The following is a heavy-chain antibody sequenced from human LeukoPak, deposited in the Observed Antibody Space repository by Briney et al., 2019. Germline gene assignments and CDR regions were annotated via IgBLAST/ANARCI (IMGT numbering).Heavy chain of an antibody. CDR1: GFSFSTSG. V-gene: IGHV3-30*12. CDR2: IEFNGGNG. J-gene: IGHJ5*02. CDR3: ARDLRWVGATNWFDP. Sequence: PGGSLRLSCAASGFSFSTSGMHWIRQAPGKGLEWVAFIEFNGGNGGNEYYADSVKGRFTISRDNAKNSLYLQMNSLRAEDTAVYYCARDLRWVGATNWFDPWGQGTLVTVSS. D-gene: IGHD1-26*01.